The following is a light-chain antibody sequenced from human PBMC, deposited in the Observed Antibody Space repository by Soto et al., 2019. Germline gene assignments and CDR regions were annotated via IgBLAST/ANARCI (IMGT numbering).Light chain of an antibody. CDR1: QDIRTS. CDR3: QHYDYLPPFT. J-gene: IGKJ3*01. Sequence: DLQMTQSPSSLSASVGARVSITCQASQDIRTSLSWFQQKPGRAPKLLIYGASDLESGVPSRFRGSGSGTDFSFTISSLQPEDIATYYCQHYDYLPPFTFGPGTKVDIK. V-gene: IGKV1-33*01. CDR2: GAS.